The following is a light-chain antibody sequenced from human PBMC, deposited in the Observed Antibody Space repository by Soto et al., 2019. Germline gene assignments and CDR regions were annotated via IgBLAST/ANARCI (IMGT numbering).Light chain of an antibody. V-gene: IGKV1-8*01. CDR1: QGISSY. CDR2: AAS. Sequence: AIRMTRSPSSFSASTGDRVTITCRASQGISSYLAWYQQKPGKAPKLLIYAASTLQSGVPSRFSGSGSGTDFTLTISCLQSEDFATYYCQQYYSYPSITFGQGTRLEIK. J-gene: IGKJ5*01. CDR3: QQYYSYPSIT.